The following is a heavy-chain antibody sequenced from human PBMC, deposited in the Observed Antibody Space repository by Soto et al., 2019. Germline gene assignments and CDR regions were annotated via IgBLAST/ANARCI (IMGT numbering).Heavy chain of an antibody. Sequence: GGSLRLSCAASGFTFSSYGMHWVRQAPGKGLEWVAVIWYDGSNKYYADSVKGRFTISRDNSKNTLYLQMNSLRDEDTAVYYGARAYGPQQLAGFYYGMDVWGQGTTLTVSS. D-gene: IGHD6-13*01. CDR2: IWYDGSNK. J-gene: IGHJ6*02. V-gene: IGHV3-33*01. CDR3: ARAYGPQQLAGFYYGMDV. CDR1: GFTFSSYG.